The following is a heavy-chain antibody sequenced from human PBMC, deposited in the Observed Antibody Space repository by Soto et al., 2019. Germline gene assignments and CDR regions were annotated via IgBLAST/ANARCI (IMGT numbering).Heavy chain of an antibody. D-gene: IGHD2-15*01. J-gene: IGHJ6*02. Sequence: QLQLQESGPGLVKPSETLSLTCTVSGGSISSSSYYWGWIRQPPGKGLEWIGSIYYSGSTYYNPSLKSRVTISVDTSKNQFSLKLSSVTAADTAVYYCARTMVAASGDYYYYGMDVWGQGTTVTVSS. CDR1: GGSISSSSYY. CDR3: ARTMVAASGDYYYYGMDV. V-gene: IGHV4-39*01. CDR2: IYYSGST.